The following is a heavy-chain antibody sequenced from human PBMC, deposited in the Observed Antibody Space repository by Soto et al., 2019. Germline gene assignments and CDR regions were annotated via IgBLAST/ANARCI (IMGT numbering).Heavy chain of an antibody. CDR1: GFTFSSYA. CDR2: ISGGGGST. V-gene: IGHV3-23*01. CDR3: QSPGCLNSYNYGMDV. Sequence: PGGSLRLSCAASGFTFSSYAMSWVRQAPGKGLEWVSVISGGGGSTYYADSGKGRFTISRDNSKNMLYLQMNSLRAEDTAVYYCQSPGCLNSYNYGMDVWGQGTAVTVSS. D-gene: IGHD3-10*01. J-gene: IGHJ6*02.